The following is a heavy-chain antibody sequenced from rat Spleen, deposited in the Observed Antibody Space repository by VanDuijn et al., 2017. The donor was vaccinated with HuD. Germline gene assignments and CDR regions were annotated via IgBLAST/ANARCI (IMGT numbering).Heavy chain of an antibody. CDR1: GLSFSNYD. Sequence: EVQLVESGGGLVQPGRSLKLSCTASGLSFSNYDMAWVRQAPTKGLEWVATINYDGSSTYYRDSVKGRFTISRENAKSTLYLQMNSLRSEDTATYYCTRGNYYSGGVMDAWGQGASVTVSS. V-gene: IGHV5-29*01. CDR2: INYDGSST. CDR3: TRGNYYSGGVMDA. J-gene: IGHJ4*01. D-gene: IGHD1-1*01.